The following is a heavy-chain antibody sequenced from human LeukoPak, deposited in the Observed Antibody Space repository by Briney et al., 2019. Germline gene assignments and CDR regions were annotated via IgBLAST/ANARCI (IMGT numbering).Heavy chain of an antibody. V-gene: IGHV4-39*07. D-gene: IGHD3-16*01. Sequence: SETLSLTCTVSGDSISSSSYYWGWIRQPPGKGLEWIGSIYYSGSTYYNPSLKSRVTISVDTSKNQFSLKLSSVTAADTAVYYCARDPSGYVWGSYDYWGQGTLVTVSS. CDR1: GDSISSSSYY. CDR2: IYYSGST. J-gene: IGHJ4*02. CDR3: ARDPSGYVWGSYDY.